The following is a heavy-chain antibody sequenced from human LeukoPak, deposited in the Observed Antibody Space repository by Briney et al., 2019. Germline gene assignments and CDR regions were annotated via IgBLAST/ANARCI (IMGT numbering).Heavy chain of an antibody. Sequence: PSETLSLTCTVSGYSISSGYYWGWIRQPPGKGLEWIGRIYTSGSTNYNPSLKSRVTISLDTSKNQFSLKLSSVTAADTAVYYCARVGGSVYWGQGTLVTVSS. D-gene: IGHD3-16*01. CDR2: IYTSGST. V-gene: IGHV4-38-2*02. CDR1: GYSISSGYY. CDR3: ARVGGSVY. J-gene: IGHJ4*02.